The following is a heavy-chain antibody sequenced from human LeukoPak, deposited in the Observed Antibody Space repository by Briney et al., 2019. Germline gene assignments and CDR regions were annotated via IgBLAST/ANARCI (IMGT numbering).Heavy chain of an antibody. D-gene: IGHD3-10*01. CDR2: INPSSGGT. Sequence: ASVKVSCKASGYTFTSHYMHWVRQAPGQGLEWMGIINPSSGGTSYTQKFQGRVTMIRDTSTSTVYVELSSLRSEDSAVYYCAREPRPPGSVNYGPGFDYWGQGSLVTVSS. V-gene: IGHV1-46*01. CDR3: AREPRPPGSVNYGPGFDY. J-gene: IGHJ4*02. CDR1: GYTFTSHY.